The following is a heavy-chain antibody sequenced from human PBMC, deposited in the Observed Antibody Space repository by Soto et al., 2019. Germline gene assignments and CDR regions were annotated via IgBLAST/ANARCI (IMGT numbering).Heavy chain of an antibody. D-gene: IGHD3-9*01. Sequence: QVQLVESGGGVVQPGRSLRLSCAASGFTFSSYGMHWVRQAPGKGLEWVAVIWYDGSNKYYADSVKGRFTISRDNSKNTQYLQMTSMRAEDTAVYYCARAWGYDILTGYYEDWFDPWGQGTLVTVSS. CDR3: ARAWGYDILTGYYEDWFDP. CDR2: IWYDGSNK. CDR1: GFTFSSYG. J-gene: IGHJ5*02. V-gene: IGHV3-33*01.